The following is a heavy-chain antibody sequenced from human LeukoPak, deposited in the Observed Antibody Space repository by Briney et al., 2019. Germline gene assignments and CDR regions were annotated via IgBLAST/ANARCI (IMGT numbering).Heavy chain of an antibody. CDR3: ARDSVVDIEASTTYYFDP. D-gene: IGHD5-12*01. V-gene: IGHV4-39*07. CDR1: GGSLSSSSYY. Sequence: MPSETLSLTCTVSGGSLSSSSYYWGWIRQPPGKGLEWIGSIYHSGSTYYNPSLRSRVTISLDTSKNQFSLKMFSVTAADTAVYYCARDSVVDIEASTTYYFDPWGQGTLVTVSS. CDR2: IYHSGST. J-gene: IGHJ4*02.